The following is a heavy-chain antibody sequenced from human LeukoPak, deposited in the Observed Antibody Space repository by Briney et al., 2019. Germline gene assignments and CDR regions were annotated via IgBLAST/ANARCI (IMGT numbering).Heavy chain of an antibody. CDR2: ISAYNGNA. CDR1: GYTFTSYG. J-gene: IGHJ4*02. CDR3: ARVLAYCTSTSCHDY. D-gene: IGHD2-2*01. V-gene: IGHV1-18*01. Sequence: ASVKVSCKASGYTFTSYGISWVRQAPGQGLEWMGWISAYNGNADYAQKLQGRVTMIIDTSTSTAYMEVRSLRSDDTAVYYCARVLAYCTSTSCHDYWGQGTLVTVSS.